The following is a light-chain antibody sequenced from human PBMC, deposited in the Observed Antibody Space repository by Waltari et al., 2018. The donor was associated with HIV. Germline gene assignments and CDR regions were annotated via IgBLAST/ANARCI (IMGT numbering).Light chain of an antibody. V-gene: IGKV1-39*01. CDR2: RAS. CDR1: QSITSY. J-gene: IGKJ4*02. Sequence: DIQMTQSPSSLSASVGDRVTITCRASQSITSYLNWYQQKPGKAPRPLIYRASSMASGIPARFSGSGSGTEFTLTISSLQPEDFAPYYCQQSYNTPLTFGRGTKVEIK. CDR3: QQSYNTPLT.